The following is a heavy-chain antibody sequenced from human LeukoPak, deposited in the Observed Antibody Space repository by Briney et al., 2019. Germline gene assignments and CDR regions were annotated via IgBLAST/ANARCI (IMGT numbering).Heavy chain of an antibody. CDR2: INSQSNYI. J-gene: IGHJ4*02. D-gene: IGHD5-12*01. Sequence: GGSLRLSCVASGFTFKSHSMNWVRQAPGKGLEWVSSINSQSNYIFYSDSVKGRFTISRDNAKNSLYLQMNSLRVEDTALYFCAREDLYTGYQVIDYWGQGTLVTVSS. V-gene: IGHV3-21*01. CDR3: AREDLYTGYQVIDY. CDR1: GFTFKSHS.